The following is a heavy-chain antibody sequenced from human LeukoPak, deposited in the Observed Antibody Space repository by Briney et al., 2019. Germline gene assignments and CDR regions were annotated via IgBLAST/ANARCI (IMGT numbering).Heavy chain of an antibody. V-gene: IGHV3-48*01. J-gene: IGHJ4*02. CDR3: AKDLGYCGVGSCSAIDY. CDR2: ISSSSSTI. Sequence: PGGSLRLSCAASGFTFSSYSMNWVRQAPGKGLEWVSYISSSSSTIYYADSVKGRFTISRDNSKNTLCLQMNSLRAEDTAVYYCAKDLGYCGVGSCSAIDYWGQGTLVTVSS. D-gene: IGHD2-15*01. CDR1: GFTFSSYS.